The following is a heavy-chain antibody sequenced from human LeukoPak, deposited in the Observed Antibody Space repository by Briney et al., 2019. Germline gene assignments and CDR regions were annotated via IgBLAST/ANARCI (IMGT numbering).Heavy chain of an antibody. Sequence: SETLSLTCTVSGGSISSSTYYWGWIRQSPEKGLEWVGSIYYSGSTYYNPSLESRLTISVDTSKNQFSLKLRSVTAADTAVYYCARDPALRNFDYWGQGTLVTVSS. J-gene: IGHJ4*02. D-gene: IGHD3-3*01. CDR1: GGSISSSTYY. CDR2: IYYSGST. CDR3: ARDPALRNFDY. V-gene: IGHV4-39*02.